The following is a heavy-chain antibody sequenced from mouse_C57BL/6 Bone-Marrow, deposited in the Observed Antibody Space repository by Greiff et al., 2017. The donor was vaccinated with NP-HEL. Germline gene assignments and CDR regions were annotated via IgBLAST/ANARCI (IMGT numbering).Heavy chain of an antibody. CDR3: ANSITTVVDYAMDY. CDR2: INPYNGGT. Sequence: VQLQQSGPVLVKPGASVKMSCKASGYTFTDYCMNWVKQSHGKSLEWIGVINPYNGGTSYNQKFKGKATLTVDKSSSTAYMELNSLTSEDSAVYYCANSITTVVDYAMDYWGQGTSVTVSS. J-gene: IGHJ4*01. V-gene: IGHV1-19*01. D-gene: IGHD1-1*01. CDR1: GYTFTDYC.